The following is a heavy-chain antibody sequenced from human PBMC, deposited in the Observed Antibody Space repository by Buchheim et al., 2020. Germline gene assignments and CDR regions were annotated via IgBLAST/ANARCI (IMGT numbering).Heavy chain of an antibody. J-gene: IGHJ4*02. CDR3: ARPPRSNYYDSSGPRFDY. V-gene: IGHV1-46*01. CDR1: GYTFTSYY. Sequence: QVQLVQSGAVVKKPGASVKVSCKASGYTFTSYYMHWVRQAPGQGLEWMGIINPSGGSTSYAQKFQGRVTMTRDTSTSTVYMELSSLRSEDTAVYYCARPPRSNYYDSSGPRFDYWGQGTL. D-gene: IGHD3-22*01. CDR2: INPSGGST.